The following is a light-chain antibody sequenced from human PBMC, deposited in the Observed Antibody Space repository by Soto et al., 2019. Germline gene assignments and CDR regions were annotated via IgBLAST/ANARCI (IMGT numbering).Light chain of an antibody. CDR3: QQYKSYPVT. J-gene: IGKJ4*01. V-gene: IGKV1-5*03. Sequence: DIQMTQSPSTLSACVGDRVTITCRASQSISSWLAWYQQKPGKAPNFLIYKASSLESGVPSRFSGSGSGTEFTLTISSLQPDDFATYYCQQYKSYPVTFGGGTKVEIK. CDR2: KAS. CDR1: QSISSW.